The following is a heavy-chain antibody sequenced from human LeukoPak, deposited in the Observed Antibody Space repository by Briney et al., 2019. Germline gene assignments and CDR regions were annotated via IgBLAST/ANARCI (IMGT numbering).Heavy chain of an antibody. D-gene: IGHD6-13*01. CDR2: INPNSGGT. CDR1: GYTFTGYY. V-gene: IGHV1-2*02. J-gene: IGHJ3*02. Sequence: ASVKVSCKASGYTFTGYYMHWVRQAPGQGLEWMGWINPNSGGTNYAQKFQGRVTMTRDTSISTAYMELSRLRSDDTAVYYCASTFLKSGYSSSWSSYDDAFDIWGQGTMVTVSS. CDR3: ASTFLKSGYSSSWSSYDDAFDI.